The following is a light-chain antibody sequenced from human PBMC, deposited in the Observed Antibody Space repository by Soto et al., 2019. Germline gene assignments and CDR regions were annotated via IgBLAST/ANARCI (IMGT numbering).Light chain of an antibody. J-gene: IGKJ2*01. V-gene: IGKV3-20*01. CDR3: QQYGSSPYT. Sequence: EIVMTQSPATLSVSPGERATLSCRASQSVSRTYLAWFQQKPDQAPRLLIYGASNRATGIPDRFSGSGSGTDFTLSINKLEPGDFAVYFCQQYGSSPYTFGQGTKLEIK. CDR2: GAS. CDR1: QSVSRTY.